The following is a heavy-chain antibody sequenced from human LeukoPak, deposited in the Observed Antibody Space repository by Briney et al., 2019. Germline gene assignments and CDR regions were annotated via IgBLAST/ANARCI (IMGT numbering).Heavy chain of an antibody. Sequence: GASVKVSCKASGYTFTGYYMHWVRQAPGQGLEWMGRIIPILGIANYAQKFQGRVTITADKSTSTAYMELSSLRSEDTAVYYCARVGYYDFWSGHPFDYWGQGTLVTVSS. CDR2: IIPILGIA. J-gene: IGHJ4*02. CDR3: ARVGYYDFWSGHPFDY. CDR1: GYTFTGYY. D-gene: IGHD3-3*01. V-gene: IGHV1-69*04.